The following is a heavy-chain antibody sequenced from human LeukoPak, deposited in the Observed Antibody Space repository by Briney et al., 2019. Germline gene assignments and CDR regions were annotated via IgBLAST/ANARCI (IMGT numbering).Heavy chain of an antibody. CDR2: INHSGST. J-gene: IGHJ4*02. Sequence: SETLSLTCAVYGGSFSGYYWSWIRQPPGKGLEWIGEINHSGSTNYNPSLKSRVTISVDTSKNQFSLKLSSVTAADTVVYYCARGRYYGSGSYYLTDLYGGNKVFNYWGQGTLVTVSS. V-gene: IGHV4-34*01. CDR1: GGSFSGYY. D-gene: IGHD3-10*01. CDR3: ARGRYYGSGSYYLTDLYGGNKVFNY.